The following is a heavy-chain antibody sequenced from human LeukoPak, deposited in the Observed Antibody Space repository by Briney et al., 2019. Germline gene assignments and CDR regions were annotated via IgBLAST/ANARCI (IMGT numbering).Heavy chain of an antibody. D-gene: IGHD3-9*01. Sequence: NPSETLSLTCNVSGGSVSSSGYYWGWIRQTPGKGLEWLGWVYYNGSTYLKPSLKSRVTISVDPSKNQFSLKLSSVTAADTSLYYCARHILDSSGSMTGLPFDYWGQGTLVTVSS. CDR1: GGSVSSSGYY. V-gene: IGHV4-39*01. CDR2: VYYNGST. CDR3: ARHILDSSGSMTGLPFDY. J-gene: IGHJ4*02.